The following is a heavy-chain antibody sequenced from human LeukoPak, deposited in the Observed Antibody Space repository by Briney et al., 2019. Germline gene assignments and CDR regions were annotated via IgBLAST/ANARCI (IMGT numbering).Heavy chain of an antibody. CDR3: ARGPNLYGGNSGSLNY. Sequence: ASVKVSCKASGYTFTGYYMHWVRQAPGQGLEWMGWINPNSGGTNYAQKFQGRVTMTRDTSISTAYMELSSLGSDDTAVYYWARGPNLYGGNSGSLNYWGQGALVTVSS. CDR1: GYTFTGYY. J-gene: IGHJ4*02. V-gene: IGHV1-2*02. D-gene: IGHD4-23*01. CDR2: INPNSGGT.